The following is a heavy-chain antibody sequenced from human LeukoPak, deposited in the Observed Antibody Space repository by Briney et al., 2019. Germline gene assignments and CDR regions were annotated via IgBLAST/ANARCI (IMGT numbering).Heavy chain of an antibody. Sequence: GESLKISCKGSGYSFTSYSIGRVRQMPGKGLEWMGIIYPGDSDTRYSPSFQGQVTISADKSISTAYLQWSSLKASDTAMYYCVRHVDFYGPIDNWGQGTLATVSS. CDR1: GYSFTSYS. CDR2: IYPGDSDT. V-gene: IGHV5-51*01. D-gene: IGHD2/OR15-2a*01. CDR3: VRHVDFYGPIDN. J-gene: IGHJ4*02.